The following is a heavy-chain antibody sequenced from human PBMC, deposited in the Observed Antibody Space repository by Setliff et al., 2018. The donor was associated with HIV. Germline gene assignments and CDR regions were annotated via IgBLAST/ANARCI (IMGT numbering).Heavy chain of an antibody. CDR2: IYSSGIT. Sequence: SETLSLTCTVSGDSFSSYYWSWIRQPAGKGLEWIGHIYSSGITNYNPSLKSRVTMPVDTPKKQFSLKLSSVTAADTAVYYCARDLVVVPAAGHMDSYYMDVWGKGTTVTVSS. V-gene: IGHV4-4*07. J-gene: IGHJ6*03. CDR1: GDSFSSYY. CDR3: ARDLVVVPAAGHMDSYYMDV. D-gene: IGHD2-2*01.